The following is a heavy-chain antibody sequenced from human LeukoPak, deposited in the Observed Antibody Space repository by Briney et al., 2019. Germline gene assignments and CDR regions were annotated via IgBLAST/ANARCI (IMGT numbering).Heavy chain of an antibody. V-gene: IGHV4-39*07. Sequence: SETLSLTCTVSGGSISSSSYYWGWIRQPPGKGLEWIGSIYYSGSTYYNPSLKSRVTISVDTSKNQFSLKLSSVTAADTAVYYCARVRVRDYGDYYYYMDVWGKGTTVTVSS. D-gene: IGHD4-17*01. CDR3: ARVRVRDYGDYYYYMDV. CDR1: GGSISSSSYY. J-gene: IGHJ6*03. CDR2: IYYSGST.